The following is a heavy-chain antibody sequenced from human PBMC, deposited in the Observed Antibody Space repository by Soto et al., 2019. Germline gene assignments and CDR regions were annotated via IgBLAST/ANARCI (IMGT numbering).Heavy chain of an antibody. CDR1: GGSFSGYY. CDR3: ARLSLRYCSGGSCYEGKDY. CDR2: INHSGST. V-gene: IGHV4-34*01. D-gene: IGHD2-15*01. J-gene: IGHJ4*02. Sequence: PSETLSLTCAVYGGSFSGYYWSWIRQPPGKGLEWIGEINHSGSTNYNPSLKSRVTISVDTSKNQFSLKLSSVTAADTAVYFCARLSLRYCSGGSCYEGKDYWGQGTLVNVSS.